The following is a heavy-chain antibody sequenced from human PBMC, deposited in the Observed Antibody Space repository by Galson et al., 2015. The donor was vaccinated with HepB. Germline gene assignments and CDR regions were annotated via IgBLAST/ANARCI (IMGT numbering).Heavy chain of an antibody. CDR3: ARGLAVAGTLDGYYYMDV. CDR2: IWYDGSNK. V-gene: IGHV3-33*01. D-gene: IGHD6-19*01. Sequence: SLRLSCAASGFTFSSYGMHWVRQAPGKGLEWVAVIWYDGSNKYYADSVKGRFTISRDNSKNTLYLQMNSLRAEDTAVYYCARGLAVAGTLDGYYYMDVWGKGTTVTVSS. J-gene: IGHJ6*03. CDR1: GFTFSSYG.